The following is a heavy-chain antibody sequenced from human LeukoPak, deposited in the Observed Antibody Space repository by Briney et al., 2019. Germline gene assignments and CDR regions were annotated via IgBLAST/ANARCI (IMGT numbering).Heavy chain of an antibody. CDR3: AKRGNPTVGHHYLDV. CDR2: ITTSGGST. D-gene: IGHD1-1*01. V-gene: IGHV3-23*01. J-gene: IGHJ6*03. CDR1: GFTFSIYD. Sequence: GGSLRLSCAASGFTFSIYDMSWVRQAPGKGLEWVSSITTSGGSTFYADSVMGRFTISRDNSRSTLYLQMNSLSAEDTAVYYCAKRGNPTVGHHYLDVWGKGTTVSVSS.